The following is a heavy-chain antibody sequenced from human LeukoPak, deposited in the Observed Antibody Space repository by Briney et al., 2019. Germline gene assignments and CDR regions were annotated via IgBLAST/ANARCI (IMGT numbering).Heavy chain of an antibody. Sequence: ASVKVSCKASGYTFTGYYMHWVRQAPGQGLEWMGWINPNSGGTNYAQKVQGWVTMTRDTSISTAYMELSRLRSDDTAVYYCAREGAHDSSGYYFDYWGQGTLVTVSS. CDR3: AREGAHDSSGYYFDY. CDR1: GYTFTGYY. D-gene: IGHD3-22*01. CDR2: INPNSGGT. V-gene: IGHV1-2*04. J-gene: IGHJ4*02.